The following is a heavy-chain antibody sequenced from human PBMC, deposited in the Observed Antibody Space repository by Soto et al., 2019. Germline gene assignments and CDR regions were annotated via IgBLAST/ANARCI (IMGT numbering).Heavy chain of an antibody. CDR3: AKDSSSSWYSGFDP. CDR1: GFTFSSYG. D-gene: IGHD6-13*01. Sequence: QVQLVASGGGVVQPVRSLRLSCAASGFTFSSYGMHWVRQAPGKGLEWVAVISYDGSNKYYADSVKGRFTISRDNSKNTLYLQMNSLRAEDTAVYYCAKDSSSSWYSGFDPWGQGTLVTVSS. V-gene: IGHV3-30*18. CDR2: ISYDGSNK. J-gene: IGHJ5*02.